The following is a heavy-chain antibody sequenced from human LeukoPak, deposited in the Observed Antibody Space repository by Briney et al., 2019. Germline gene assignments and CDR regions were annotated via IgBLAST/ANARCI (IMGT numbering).Heavy chain of an antibody. V-gene: IGHV1-46*01. CDR2: IKVSGGST. Sequence: ASVKVSCRASGYTLTNYYMHWVRQAPGQGFEWMGIIKVSGGSTSYAQKFQGRVTMTRDTSTSTVHMELRSLRSEDTAVYYCARGGGDDSAAPFDFWGQGALVTVSS. D-gene: IGHD2-21*02. CDR3: ARGGGDDSAAPFDF. CDR1: GYTLTNYY. J-gene: IGHJ4*02.